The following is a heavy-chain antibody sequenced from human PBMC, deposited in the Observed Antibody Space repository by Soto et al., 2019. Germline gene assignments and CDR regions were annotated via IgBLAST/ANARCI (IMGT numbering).Heavy chain of an antibody. V-gene: IGHV4-31*03. CDR1: GGSISSGGYY. J-gene: IGHJ6*02. Sequence: QVQLQESGPGLVKPSQTLSLTCTVSGGSISSGGYYWSWIRQHPGKGLEWIGYIYSSGRTYYKPSLKRRVTISVDTSKNQFSRRLSSVPAADTAVYYWARHDVIAAAGLYGMDVWGQGTTVTVSS. D-gene: IGHD6-13*01. CDR2: IYSSGRT. CDR3: ARHDVIAAAGLYGMDV.